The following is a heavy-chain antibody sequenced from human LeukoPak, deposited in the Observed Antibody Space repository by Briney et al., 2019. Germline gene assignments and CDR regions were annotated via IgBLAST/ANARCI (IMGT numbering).Heavy chain of an antibody. CDR2: IYTSGST. CDR1: GGSISSYY. Sequence: PETLSLTCTVSGGSISSYYWSWIRQPAGKGLEWIGRIYTSGSTNYNPSLKSRVTMSVDTSKNQFSLKLSSVTAADTAVYYCARDLSMVRGVIGYYYYGMDVWGQGTTVTVSS. CDR3: ARDLSMVRGVIGYYYYGMDV. J-gene: IGHJ6*02. D-gene: IGHD3-10*01. V-gene: IGHV4-4*07.